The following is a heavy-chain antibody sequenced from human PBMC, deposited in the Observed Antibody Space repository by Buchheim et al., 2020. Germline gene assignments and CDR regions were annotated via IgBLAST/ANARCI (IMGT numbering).Heavy chain of an antibody. CDR3: ARGWAAYCGGDCYNNWFDP. J-gene: IGHJ5*02. D-gene: IGHD2-21*02. Sequence: QVQLQESGPGLVKPSETLSLTCTVSGGSISSYYWSWIRQPPGKGLEWIGYIYYSGSTNYNPSLKSRVTISVDTSKNQLSLKLGSVTAADTAVYYCARGWAAYCGGDCYNNWFDPWGQGTL. CDR1: GGSISSYY. V-gene: IGHV4-59*01. CDR2: IYYSGST.